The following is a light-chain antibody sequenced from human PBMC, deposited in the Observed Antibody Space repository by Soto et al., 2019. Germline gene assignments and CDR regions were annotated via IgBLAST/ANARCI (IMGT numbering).Light chain of an antibody. Sequence: EILMTQSPATLSVSPGERATLSCGASQSVSRNLAWYQQKPGQAPRLLMYGASTRATGIPASFSGRGSGTEFSLTISSLKSEDFAVYYCQQYNNWPSITFGQGTGLEIK. J-gene: IGKJ5*01. CDR2: GAS. V-gene: IGKV3D-15*01. CDR1: QSVSRN. CDR3: QQYNNWPSIT.